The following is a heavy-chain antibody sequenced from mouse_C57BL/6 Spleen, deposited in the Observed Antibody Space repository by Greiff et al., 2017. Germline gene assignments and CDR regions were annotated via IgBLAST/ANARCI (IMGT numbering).Heavy chain of an antibody. Sequence: QVQLQQSGAELVRPGASVTLSCKASGYTFTDYEMHWVKQTPVHGLEWIGAIDPETGGTAYNQKFKGKAILTADKSSSTAYMKLRSLTSEDSAVYYCTIIATVGARYNYAMGCWGQRTSVTVSS. V-gene: IGHV1-15*01. CDR1: GYTFTDYE. CDR2: IDPETGGT. D-gene: IGHD1-1*01. J-gene: IGHJ4*01. CDR3: TIIATVGARYNYAMGC.